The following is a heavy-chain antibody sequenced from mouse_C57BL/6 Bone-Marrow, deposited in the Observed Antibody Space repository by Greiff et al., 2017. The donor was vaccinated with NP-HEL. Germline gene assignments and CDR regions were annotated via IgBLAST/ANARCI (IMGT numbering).Heavy chain of an antibody. D-gene: IGHD4-1*02. Sequence: QVHVKQSGAELARPGASVKLSCKASGYTFTSYGISWVKQRTGQGLEWIGEIYPRSGNTYYNEKFKGKATLTADKSSSTAYMELRSLTSEDSAVYFCARSTGVFAYWGQGTLVTVSA. V-gene: IGHV1-81*01. J-gene: IGHJ3*01. CDR3: ARSTGVFAY. CDR2: IYPRSGNT. CDR1: GYTFTSYG.